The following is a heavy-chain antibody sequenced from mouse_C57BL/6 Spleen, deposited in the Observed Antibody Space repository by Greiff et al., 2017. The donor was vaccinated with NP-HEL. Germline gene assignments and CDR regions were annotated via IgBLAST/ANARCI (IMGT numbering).Heavy chain of an antibody. J-gene: IGHJ2*01. CDR2: INPYNGDT. D-gene: IGHD2-3*01. Sequence: EVQLQQSGPELVKPGDSVKISCKASGYSFTGYFMNWVMQSHGKSLEWIGRINPYNGDTFYNQKFKGKATLTVDKSSSTAHMELRSLTSEDSAVYYCARRGYDGYYQGFDYWGQGTTLTVSS. V-gene: IGHV1-20*01. CDR3: ARRGYDGYYQGFDY. CDR1: GYSFTGYF.